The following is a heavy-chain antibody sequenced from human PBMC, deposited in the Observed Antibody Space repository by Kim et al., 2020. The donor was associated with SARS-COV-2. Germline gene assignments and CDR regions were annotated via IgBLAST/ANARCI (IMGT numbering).Heavy chain of an antibody. CDR3: FRGSGWYRETD. CDR2: YYNVGT. V-gene: IGHV4-59*03. Sequence: SETLSLTCTVSGGSISGYYGTWVRQPPGKGLEWIGYYNVGTYYNPSLSSRVAMSVDTSKNQFSLMLTSVTAADTAVYYCFRGSGWYRETDWGQGILVTVSS. CDR1: GGSISGYY. J-gene: IGHJ4*02. D-gene: IGHD1-26*01.